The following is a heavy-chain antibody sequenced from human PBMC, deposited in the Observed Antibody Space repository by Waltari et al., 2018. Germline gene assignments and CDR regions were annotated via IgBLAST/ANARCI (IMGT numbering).Heavy chain of an antibody. J-gene: IGHJ3*02. V-gene: IGHV3-21*01. CDR1: GFTFSSYS. D-gene: IGHD6-13*01. CDR3: ARDGAAASAFDI. Sequence: EVQLVESGGGLVKPGGSLRLSCAASGFTFSSYSMNWVRQAPGKGRGWVSSISSSSSYIYYADSVKGRFTISRDNAKNSLYLQMNSLRAEDTAVYYCARDGAAASAFDIWGQGTMVTVSS. CDR2: ISSSSSYI.